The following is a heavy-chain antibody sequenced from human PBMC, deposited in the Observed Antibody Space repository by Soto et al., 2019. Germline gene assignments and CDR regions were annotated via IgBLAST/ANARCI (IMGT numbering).Heavy chain of an antibody. J-gene: IGHJ6*02. D-gene: IGHD3-3*01. CDR3: AKDQRFLEWLLYRGYYGMDV. V-gene: IGHV3-30*18. CDR1: GFTFSSYG. CDR2: ISYDGSNK. Sequence: GGSLRLSCAASGFTFSSYGMHWVRQAPGKGLEWVAVISYDGSNKYYADSVKGRFTISRDNSKNTLYLQMNSLRAEDTAVYYCAKDQRFLEWLLYRGYYGMDVWGQGTTVTVSS.